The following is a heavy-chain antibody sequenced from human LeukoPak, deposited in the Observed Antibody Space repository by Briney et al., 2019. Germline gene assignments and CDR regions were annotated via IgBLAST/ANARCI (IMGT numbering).Heavy chain of an antibody. CDR3: ARGSFLGYSSGWYVFDY. CDR2: IYHSGST. V-gene: IGHV4-38-2*02. J-gene: IGHJ4*02. Sequence: SETLSLTCTVSGYSISSGYYWGWIRQPPGKGLEWIGSIYHSGSTYYNPSLKSRVTISVDTSKNQFSLKLSSVTAADTAVYYCARGSFLGYSSGWYVFDYWGQGTLVTVSS. CDR1: GYSISSGYY. D-gene: IGHD6-19*01.